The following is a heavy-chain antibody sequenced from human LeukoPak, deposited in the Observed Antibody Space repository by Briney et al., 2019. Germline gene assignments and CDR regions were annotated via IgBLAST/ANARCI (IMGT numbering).Heavy chain of an antibody. Sequence: PSETLSLTCTVSGGSISGSISGTYWSWVRQPAGKGLEWIGRIHSSGSTKYNPPLKSRVTMSVDTSKNQLFLRLTSVTAADTALYYCARGSQNYYNPFDNWGQGTLVTVSS. CDR3: ARGSQNYYNPFDN. V-gene: IGHV4-4*07. D-gene: IGHD3-10*01. CDR2: IHSSGST. CDR1: GGSISGSISGTY. J-gene: IGHJ4*02.